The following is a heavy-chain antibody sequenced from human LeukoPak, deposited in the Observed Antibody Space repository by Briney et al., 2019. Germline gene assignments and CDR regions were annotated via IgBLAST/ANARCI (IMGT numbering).Heavy chain of an antibody. V-gene: IGHV1-46*01. CDR3: ARDSSSRWLQLLGFRPHVFDY. D-gene: IGHD5-24*01. J-gene: IGHJ4*02. CDR2: INPSGGST. CDR1: GYTFTSYY. Sequence: PWASVKVSCKASGYTFTSYYMHWVRQAPGQGLEWMGIINPSGGSTSYAQKFQGRVTMTRDTSTSTVYMELSSLRSEDTAVYYCARDSSSRWLQLLGFRPHVFDYWGQGTLVTVSS.